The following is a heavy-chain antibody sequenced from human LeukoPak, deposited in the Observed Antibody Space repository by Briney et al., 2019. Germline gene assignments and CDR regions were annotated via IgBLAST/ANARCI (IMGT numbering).Heavy chain of an antibody. Sequence: SETLSLTCTVSGGSISSYYWSWIRQPAGKGLEWIGRFYTGGNTIYNPSLKSRVTMSVDTSKNQFSLRLSSVTAADTAVYYCARDNWSYDTDAFDAWGQGTMVTVSS. CDR3: ARDNWSYDTDAFDA. V-gene: IGHV4-4*07. D-gene: IGHD1-26*01. CDR2: FYTGGNT. J-gene: IGHJ3*01. CDR1: GGSISSYY.